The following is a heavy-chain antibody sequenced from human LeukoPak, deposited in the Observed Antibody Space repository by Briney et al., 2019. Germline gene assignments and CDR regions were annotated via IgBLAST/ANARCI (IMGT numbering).Heavy chain of an antibody. V-gene: IGHV1-46*02. CDR2: IDPSGGST. J-gene: IGHJ5*02. CDR1: AYTFNSYL. D-gene: IGHD3-10*01. Sequence: ASVKVSCKASAYTFNSYLMHWVRQAPGQGLEWMGIIDPSGGSTVYAQKFQGRVTMTRDTSTSTVYMELSSLRSEDTAVYYCARDLGLRGVTNWFDPWGQGTLATVSS. CDR3: ARDLGLRGVTNWFDP.